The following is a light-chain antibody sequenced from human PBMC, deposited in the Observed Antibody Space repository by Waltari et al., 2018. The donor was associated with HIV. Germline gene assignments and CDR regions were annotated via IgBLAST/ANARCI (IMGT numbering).Light chain of an antibody. CDR1: SSDIGGYRF. Sequence: QSALTQPPSASGSPGQSVTISCTGSSSDIGGYRFVSWYQQHPGKAPKLMIYEVSKRPSGVPDRCSGSKSGNTASLTVSGLQAEDEADYFCSSYAANNDILFGGGTKLTVL. CDR2: EVS. CDR3: SSYAANNDIL. V-gene: IGLV2-8*01. J-gene: IGLJ3*02.